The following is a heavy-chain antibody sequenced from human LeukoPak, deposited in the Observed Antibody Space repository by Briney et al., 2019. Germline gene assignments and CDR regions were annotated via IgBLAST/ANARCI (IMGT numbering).Heavy chain of an antibody. D-gene: IGHD5/OR15-5a*01. CDR3: ARGCIRGGCFDS. CDR2: INAYNGNT. Sequence: ASVKVSCKASGYTFTSYGISWVRQAPGQGLEWMGWINAYNGNTNYAQKFQGRVTMTRDTSTSTVYLEMNSLRSDDTAVYYCARGCIRGGCFDSWGRGTLVIVSS. V-gene: IGHV1-18*01. J-gene: IGHJ5*01. CDR1: GYTFTSYG.